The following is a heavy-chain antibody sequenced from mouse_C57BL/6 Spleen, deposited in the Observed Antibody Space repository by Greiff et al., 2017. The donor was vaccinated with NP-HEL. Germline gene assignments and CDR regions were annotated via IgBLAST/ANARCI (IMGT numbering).Heavy chain of an antibody. CDR1: GYTFTSYG. CDR3: ARWSTGTGYFDV. Sequence: QVQLKESGAELARPGASVKLSCKASGYTFTSYGISWVKQRTGQGLEWIGEIYPRSGNTYYNEKFKGKATLTADKSSSTAYMELRSLTSEDSAVYFCARWSTGTGYFDVWGTGTTVTVSS. J-gene: IGHJ1*03. V-gene: IGHV1-81*01. CDR2: IYPRSGNT. D-gene: IGHD4-1*02.